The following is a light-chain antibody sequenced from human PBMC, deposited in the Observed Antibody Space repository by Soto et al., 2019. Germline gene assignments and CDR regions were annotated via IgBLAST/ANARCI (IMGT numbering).Light chain of an antibody. J-gene: IGLJ3*02. V-gene: IGLV1-40*01. CDR2: GNS. Sequence: QSVLTQPPSVSGAPGQRVTISCTGSSSNIGAGYDVHWYQQLPGTVPKVLIYGNSIRPSGVPDRFSGSKSGTSASLAITGLQAEDEADYYCQSYDSSLSGGVFGGGTKLTVL. CDR3: QSYDSSLSGGV. CDR1: SSNIGAGYD.